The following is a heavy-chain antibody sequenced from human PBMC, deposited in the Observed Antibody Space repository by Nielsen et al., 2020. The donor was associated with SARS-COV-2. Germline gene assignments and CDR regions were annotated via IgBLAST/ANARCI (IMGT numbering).Heavy chain of an antibody. V-gene: IGHV7-4-1*02. CDR2: INTHTGNP. CDR3: ARDRGDGYNSGVDY. CDR1: GYTFTNYA. J-gene: IGHJ4*02. D-gene: IGHD5-24*01. Sequence: ASVKVSCKASGYTFTNYAMNWVRQAPGQGLEWMGWINTHTGNPTNAQGFTGRFVFSLDTSVSTAYLQISSLRAEDTVVYYCARDRGDGYNSGVDYWGQGTLVTVSS.